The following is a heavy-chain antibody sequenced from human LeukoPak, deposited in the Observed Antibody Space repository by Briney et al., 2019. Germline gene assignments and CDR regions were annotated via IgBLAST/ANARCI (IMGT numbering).Heavy chain of an antibody. V-gene: IGHV3-23*01. CDR1: GFTFSSYA. Sequence: GGSLRLSCAASGFTFSSYAMSWVRQAPGKGLEWVSAISGSGGSTYYADSVKGRFTISRDNSKNTLYLQMNSLRAEDSGVYYCGRWGIEAALDSWGQGTLVTVSS. CDR2: ISGSGGST. CDR3: GRWGIEAALDS. D-gene: IGHD2-15*01. J-gene: IGHJ5*02.